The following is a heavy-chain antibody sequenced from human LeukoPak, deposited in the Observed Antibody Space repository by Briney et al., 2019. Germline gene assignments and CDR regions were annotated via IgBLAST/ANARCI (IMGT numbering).Heavy chain of an antibody. D-gene: IGHD4-11*01. CDR2: ISGSGGST. J-gene: IGHJ4*02. Sequence: GGSLRLSCAASGFTFSSHWMSWVRQAPGKGLEWVSAISGSGGSTYYADSVKGRFTISRDSSKNTLYLQMNSLRAEDTAVYYCAKDLWPNDYSNYWGQGTLVTVSS. V-gene: IGHV3-23*01. CDR1: GFTFSSHW. CDR3: AKDLWPNDYSNY.